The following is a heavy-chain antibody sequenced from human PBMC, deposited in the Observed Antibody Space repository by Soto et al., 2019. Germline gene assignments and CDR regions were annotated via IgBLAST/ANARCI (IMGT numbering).Heavy chain of an antibody. CDR3: ARGGSGWKALNWFDP. J-gene: IGHJ5*02. Sequence: QVQLQESGPGLAIPSQTLTLTCAVSGASIDNNGYSWTWIRQHPGKGLEWIGTNNNRGDTYSNPSLKSRLTISLDTSQNHFSLRLNAVNAADTATYYCARGGSGWKALNWFDPWGQGIMVTVSS. V-gene: IGHV4-31*11. CDR2: NNNRGDT. D-gene: IGHD6-19*01. CDR1: GASIDNNGYS.